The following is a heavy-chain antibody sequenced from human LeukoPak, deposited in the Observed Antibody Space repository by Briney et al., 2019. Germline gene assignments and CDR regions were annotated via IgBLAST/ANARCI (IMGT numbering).Heavy chain of an antibody. D-gene: IGHD6-19*01. J-gene: IGHJ4*02. CDR3: AREGSGVAGHFDY. Sequence: GGSLRLSCAASGFTFSSYRMNWVRRAPGKGLEWVSSIGSSSSYIYYADSVKGRSTISRDNAKNSLYLQMNSLRAEDTAAYYCAREGSGVAGHFDYWGQGTLVTVSS. CDR2: IGSSSSYI. CDR1: GFTFSSYR. V-gene: IGHV3-21*01.